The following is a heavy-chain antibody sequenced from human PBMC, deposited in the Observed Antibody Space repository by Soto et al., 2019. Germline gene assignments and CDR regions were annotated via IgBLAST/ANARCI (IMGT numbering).Heavy chain of an antibody. CDR1: GFTFSSYS. D-gene: IGHD4-17*01. CDR2: ISSSSSYI. J-gene: IGHJ3*02. Sequence: GSLRLSCAASGFTFSSYSVNWVRQAPGKGLEWVSSISSSSSYIYYADSVKGRFTISRDNAKNSLYLQMNSLRAEDTAVYYCARDGATTVTTDVAFDIWGQGTMVTVSS. CDR3: ARDGATTVTTDVAFDI. V-gene: IGHV3-21*01.